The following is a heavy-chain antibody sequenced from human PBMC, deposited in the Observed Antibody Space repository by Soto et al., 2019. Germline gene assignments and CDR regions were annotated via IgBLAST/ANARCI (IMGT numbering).Heavy chain of an antibody. D-gene: IGHD3-16*02. V-gene: IGHV1-69*12. J-gene: IGHJ4*02. CDR1: GGTFGSYA. CDR2: IIPIFGTA. CDR3: ARSPKDDYVWGSYRSRYFDY. Sequence: QVQLVQSGAEVKKPGSSVKVSCKASGGTFGSYAISWVRQAPGQGLEWMGGIIPIFGTANYAQKFQGRVTITADESTSTAYMELSSLRSEDTAVYYCARSPKDDYVWGSYRSRYFDYWGQGTLVTVSS.